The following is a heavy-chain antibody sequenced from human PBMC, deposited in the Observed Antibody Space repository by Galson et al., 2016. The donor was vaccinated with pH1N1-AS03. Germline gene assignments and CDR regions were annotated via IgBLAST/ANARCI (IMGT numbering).Heavy chain of an antibody. CDR2: INPNNGVT. CDR1: GVSFSTHP. CDR3: ARDPRGPCSSATCATTYYFGMDV. J-gene: IGHJ6*02. Sequence: SVKVSCKASGVSFSTHPITWVRQAPGHGFEWMGWINPNNGVTNYAQKFQAWVTMTGDTSISTAYMELYGLKSDDTAVYYCARDPRGPCSSATCATTYYFGMDVWGQGTTVIVSS. V-gene: IGHV1-2*04. D-gene: IGHD1-26*01.